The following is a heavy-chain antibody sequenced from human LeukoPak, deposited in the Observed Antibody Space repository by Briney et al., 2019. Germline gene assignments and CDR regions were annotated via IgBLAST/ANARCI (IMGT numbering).Heavy chain of an antibody. J-gene: IGHJ3*02. Sequence: GSLRLSCAASGFTVSSNYMSWVRQPPGKGLEWIGEIYHSGSTNYNPSLKSRVTISVDKSKNQFSLKLSSVTAADTAVYYCARGGAVPHAFDIWGQGTMVTVSS. V-gene: IGHV4-4*02. CDR1: GFTVSSNY. D-gene: IGHD1-26*01. CDR2: IYHSGST. CDR3: ARGGAVPHAFDI.